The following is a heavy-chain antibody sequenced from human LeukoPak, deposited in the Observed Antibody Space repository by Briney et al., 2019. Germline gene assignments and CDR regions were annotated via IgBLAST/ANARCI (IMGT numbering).Heavy chain of an antibody. Sequence: GRSLRLSCAASGFTFSSYGMHWVRQAPGKGLEWVAVIWYDGSNKYYADSVKGRLTISRDNSKNTLYLQMNSLRAEDTAVYYCARQVGALDYWGQGTLVTVSS. D-gene: IGHD1-26*01. CDR3: ARQVGALDY. V-gene: IGHV3-33*01. CDR2: IWYDGSNK. CDR1: GFTFSSYG. J-gene: IGHJ4*02.